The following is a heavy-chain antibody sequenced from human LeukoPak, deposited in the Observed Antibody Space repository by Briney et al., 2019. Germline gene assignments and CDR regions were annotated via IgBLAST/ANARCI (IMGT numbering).Heavy chain of an antibody. CDR2: IYTSGST. V-gene: IGHV4-61*02. CDR1: GGSISSGIYY. Sequence: SETLSLTCTVSGGSISSGIYYWSWIRQPAGKGLEWIGRIYTSGSTNYNPSLKSRVTISVDTSKNQFSLKLSSVTAADTAVYYCATKRGGTLWSGYSDAFDIWGQGTMVTVSS. D-gene: IGHD3-3*01. CDR3: ATKRGGTLWSGYSDAFDI. J-gene: IGHJ3*02.